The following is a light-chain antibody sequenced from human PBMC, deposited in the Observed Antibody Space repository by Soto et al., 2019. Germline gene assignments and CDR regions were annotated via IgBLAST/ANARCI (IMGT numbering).Light chain of an antibody. Sequence: DIQMTHYPSFLPASVGDRVTITCRTNQSISTYVNWNQQKPGKAPQLIIYGASGLQSGVPQRVSGSGFGTEFPLSISSLQPEDFATYYCQQSFSNPRPFGQGTKLEIK. CDR1: QSISTY. CDR3: QQSFSNPRP. V-gene: IGKV1-39*01. CDR2: GAS. J-gene: IGKJ2*01.